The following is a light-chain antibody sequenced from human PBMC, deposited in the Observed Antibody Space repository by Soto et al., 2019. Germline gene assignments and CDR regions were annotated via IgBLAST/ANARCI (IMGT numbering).Light chain of an antibody. J-gene: IGLJ3*02. CDR3: ASYTTTGTVL. V-gene: IGLV2-14*03. CDR2: DVT. CDR1: NSDIGAYDS. Sequence: QSVLTHPASVSWSPGQSITISCTGTNSDIGAYDSVSWFQQHPGEAPKLMIYDVTNRPSGISNRFSGSKFDNTASLTISGLQAEDEADYYCASYTTTGTVLFGAGTKVTVL.